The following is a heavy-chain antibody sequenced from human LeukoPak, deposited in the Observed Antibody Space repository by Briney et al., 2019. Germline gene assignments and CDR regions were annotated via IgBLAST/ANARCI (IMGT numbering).Heavy chain of an antibody. J-gene: IGHJ3*02. V-gene: IGHV1-18*01. D-gene: IGHD2-2*01. CDR2: ISAYNGNT. CDR3: ARDGRGSTSRYAFDI. CDR1: GYTFTSYG. Sequence: ASVKVSCKASGYTFTSYGISWVRQAPGQGLEWMGWISAYNGNTNYAQKLQGRVTMTTDTSTSTAYMELRSLRSGDTAVYYCARDGRGSTSRYAFDIWGQGTMVTVSS.